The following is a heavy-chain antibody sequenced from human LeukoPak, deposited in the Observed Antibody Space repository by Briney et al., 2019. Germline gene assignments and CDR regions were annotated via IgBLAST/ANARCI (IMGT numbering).Heavy chain of an antibody. CDR2: ISSSDSTI. Sequence: GGSLRLSCAASGFTFSSVEMNWVRQAPGKGLEWVSYISSSDSTIYYADSVKGRFTISRDNAKNSLYLQMNSLRAEDTAVYYCARDYGGSSPFDYWGQGTLVTVSS. V-gene: IGHV3-48*03. CDR1: GFTFSSVE. D-gene: IGHD4-23*01. CDR3: ARDYGGSSPFDY. J-gene: IGHJ4*02.